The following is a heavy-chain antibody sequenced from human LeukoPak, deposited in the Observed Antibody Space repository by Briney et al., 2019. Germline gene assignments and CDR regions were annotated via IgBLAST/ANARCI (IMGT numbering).Heavy chain of an antibody. Sequence: PGGSLRLSCAASGFTFSSHWMHWIRQAPGKGLVWVSRINSDGSGTIYADSVKGRFTISRDNAKNTLDLQMNSLRAGDTAVYYCARGEKSWINGFDLWGQGTLVTVSS. D-gene: IGHD2-8*01. CDR1: GFTFSSHW. J-gene: IGHJ4*02. CDR2: INSDGSGT. V-gene: IGHV3-74*01. CDR3: ARGEKSWINGFDL.